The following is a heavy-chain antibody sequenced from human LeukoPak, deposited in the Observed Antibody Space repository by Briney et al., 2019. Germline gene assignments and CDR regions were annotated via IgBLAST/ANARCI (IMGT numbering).Heavy chain of an antibody. CDR1: GGSFSGYY. Sequence: PSETLSLTCAVYGGSFSGYYWSWIRQPPGKELEWIGEITHSGSTNYNPSLKSRVTISLDTSKNQFSLKLSSVTAADTAVYYCARGRGYCSSTSCLYYYGMDVWGQGTTVTVSS. CDR3: ARGRGYCSSTSCLYYYGMDV. CDR2: ITHSGST. D-gene: IGHD2-2*01. V-gene: IGHV4-34*01. J-gene: IGHJ6*02.